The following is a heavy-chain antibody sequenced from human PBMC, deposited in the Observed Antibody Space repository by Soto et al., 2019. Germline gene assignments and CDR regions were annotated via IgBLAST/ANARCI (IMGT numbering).Heavy chain of an antibody. CDR1: GFIFSDYG. CDR3: AKDRATYYYDSSDYFYYFGMDL. J-gene: IGHJ6*02. V-gene: IGHV3-30*18. CDR2: ISYDGTNK. D-gene: IGHD3-22*01. Sequence: QVQLVESGGGVVQPGRSLRLSCEASGFIFSDYGMHWVRQAPGKGLEWVALISYDGTNKNYADSVRGRFTISRDDSKNTLYLQMNNLSAEDTALYYCAKDRATYYYDSSDYFYYFGMDLWGQGTTVTVSS.